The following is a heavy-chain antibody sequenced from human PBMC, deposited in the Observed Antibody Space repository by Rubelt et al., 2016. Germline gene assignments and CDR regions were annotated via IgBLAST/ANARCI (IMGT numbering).Heavy chain of an antibody. CDR1: GGSISSGGYY. CDR2: IYYSGST. CDR3: ARGGSRAAYYYYGMDV. V-gene: IGHV4-31*03. J-gene: IGHJ6*02. D-gene: IGHD6-13*01. Sequence: QVQLQESGPGLVKPSETLSLTCTVSGGSISSGGYYWSWIRQHPGKGLEWIGYIYYSGSTYYNPSLKGRVTISVDTSKNQFSLKLSSVTAADTAVYYCARGGSRAAYYYYGMDVWGQGTTVTVSS.